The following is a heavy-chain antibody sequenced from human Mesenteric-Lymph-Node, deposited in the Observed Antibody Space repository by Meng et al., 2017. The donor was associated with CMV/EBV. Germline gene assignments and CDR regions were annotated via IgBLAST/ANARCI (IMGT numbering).Heavy chain of an antibody. CDR1: GFSPSTSGGG. J-gene: IGHJ4*02. CDR2: IYWDDDK. CDR3: AHSSGIAAAGPFYFDY. Sequence: QITLKESGPTLVKPTQTPTLTCTFAGFSPSTSGGGVGWIRQPPGTALEWLALIYWDDDKRYSPSLKSRLTITKDTSKNQVVLTMTNMDPVDTATYYCAHSSGIAAAGPFYFDYWGQGTLVTVSS. V-gene: IGHV2-5*02. D-gene: IGHD6-13*01.